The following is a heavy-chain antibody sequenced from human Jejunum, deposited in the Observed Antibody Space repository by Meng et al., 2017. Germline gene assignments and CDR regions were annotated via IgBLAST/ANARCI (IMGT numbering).Heavy chain of an antibody. D-gene: IGHD5-18*01. Sequence: GESLKISCAASGFTFSSYAMSWVRQAPGKGLEWVSAISGGGSTYYADSVKGRFAISGDSSKNTLYLQMKSLRAEDTAVYYCAKDDGGGYTYGYFDYWGQGTQVTVSS. J-gene: IGHJ4*02. V-gene: IGHV3-23*01. CDR1: GFTFSSYA. CDR3: AKDDGGGYTYGYFDY. CDR2: ISGGGST.